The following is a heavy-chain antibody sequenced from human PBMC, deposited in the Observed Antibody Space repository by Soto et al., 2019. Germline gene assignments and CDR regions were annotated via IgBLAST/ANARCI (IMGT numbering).Heavy chain of an antibody. J-gene: IGHJ4*02. V-gene: IGHV3-74*01. CDR2: IHSDGGTT. CDR3: ARTCGSNSHFDY. CDR1: GFTFSSYW. Sequence: EVQLVESGGGLVQPGGSLRLSCAASGFTFSSYWMHWVRQAPGKGLVWVSRIHSDGGTTTYADSVKGRFTMSRDNAKNTLYLQMNSLRAEDTAVYYCARTCGSNSHFDYRGQGTLVTVSS. D-gene: IGHD4-4*01.